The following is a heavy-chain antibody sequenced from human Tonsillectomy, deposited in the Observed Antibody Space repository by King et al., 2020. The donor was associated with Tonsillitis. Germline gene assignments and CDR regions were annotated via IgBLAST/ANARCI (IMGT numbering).Heavy chain of an antibody. D-gene: IGHD3-10*01. CDR2: ISWNSGNI. V-gene: IGHV3-9*01. Sequence: VQLVESGGGLVQPGRSLRLSCAASGFTFDDYAMHWVRQAPGKGLEWVSSISWNSGNIGYADSVKGRFTISRDSAKNSLYLQMNSLRAEDTAFYYCAKDIRVLWFGESLFDYWGQGTLVTVSS. J-gene: IGHJ4*02. CDR1: GFTFDDYA. CDR3: AKDIRVLWFGESLFDY.